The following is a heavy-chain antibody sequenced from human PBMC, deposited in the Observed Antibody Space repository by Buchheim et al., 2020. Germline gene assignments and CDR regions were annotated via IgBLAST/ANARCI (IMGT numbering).Heavy chain of an antibody. J-gene: IGHJ4*02. CDR3: ARSGDGYTTPFFY. V-gene: IGHV4-61*02. CDR1: GGSSNSGNYY. Sequence: QVQLQESGPGLVRPSQTLTLTCTVSGGSSNSGNYYWSWIRQPAGKGLEWIGRIYSSGSTNYNPSLNSRVTISLDTSKNQFSLMLSSVTAADTAEYYCARSGDGYTTPFFYWSQGIL. CDR2: IYSSGST. D-gene: IGHD5-24*01.